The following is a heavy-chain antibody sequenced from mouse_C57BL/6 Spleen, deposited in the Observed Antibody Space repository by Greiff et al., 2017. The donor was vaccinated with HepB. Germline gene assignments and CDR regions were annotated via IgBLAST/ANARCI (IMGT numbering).Heavy chain of an antibody. CDR2: IDPESGGT. Sequence: VQLQQSGAELVRPGASVTLSCKASGYTFTDYEMHWVKQTPVHGLEWIGAIDPESGGTAYNQKFKGKAILTADKSSSTAYMQLRSLTSEDSAVYYCTWWGWTVYAIDYWGQGTTVTVSS. D-gene: IGHD1-1*02. CDR3: TWWGWTVYAIDY. J-gene: IGHJ4*01. CDR1: GYTFTDYE. V-gene: IGHV1-15*01.